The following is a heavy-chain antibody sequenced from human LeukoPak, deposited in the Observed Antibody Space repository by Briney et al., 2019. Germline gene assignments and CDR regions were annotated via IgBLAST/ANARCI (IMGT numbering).Heavy chain of an antibody. V-gene: IGHV3-21*01. CDR1: GFTFSYYT. J-gene: IGHJ4*02. D-gene: IGHD6-13*01. Sequence: PGRSLRLSCAASGFTFSYYTMNWVRQAPGKGLEWVSSISSNSDYIYYADSVKGRFTISRDNAKNSLYLQMNSLRAEDTAMYYCARDLGAAAVYWGQGTLVTVSS. CDR2: ISSNSDYI. CDR3: ARDLGAAAVY.